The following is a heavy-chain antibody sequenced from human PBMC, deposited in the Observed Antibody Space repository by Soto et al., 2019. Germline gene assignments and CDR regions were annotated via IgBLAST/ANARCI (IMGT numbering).Heavy chain of an antibody. Sequence: QLQLQESGPGLVKPSETLSLTCTVSGGSISSRGYYWGWIRQPPGKGLEWIGTIYYSGSTYYNPSLKSRVTISVDTYKNQFSLKLSSVTAADTAVYYCATSNWFDPWGQGTLVTVSS. CDR3: ATSNWFDP. V-gene: IGHV4-39*01. CDR1: GGSISSRGYY. J-gene: IGHJ5*02. CDR2: IYYSGST.